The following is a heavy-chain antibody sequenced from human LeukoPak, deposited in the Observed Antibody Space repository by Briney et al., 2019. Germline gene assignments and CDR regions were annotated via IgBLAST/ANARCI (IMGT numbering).Heavy chain of an antibody. V-gene: IGHV3-30*04. CDR1: GFTFSSYA. D-gene: IGHD4-17*01. CDR3: ARGRWYDYGDHGSFGY. CDR2: ISYDGSNK. J-gene: IGHJ4*02. Sequence: GRSLGLSCAASGFTFSSYAMHWVRQAPGKGLEWVAVISYDGSNKYYADSVKGRFTISRDNSKNTLYLQMNSLRAEDTAVYYCARGRWYDYGDHGSFGYWGQGTLVTVSS.